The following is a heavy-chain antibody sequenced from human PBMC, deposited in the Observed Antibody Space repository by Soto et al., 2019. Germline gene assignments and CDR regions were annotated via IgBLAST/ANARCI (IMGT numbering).Heavy chain of an antibody. Sequence: EVQLVESGGGLVQPGGSLRLSCAASGFTFSSYWMTWVRQAPGKGLEWVANINLDGSEQYFVDSVKGRFTISRDIAKTPLYVQMNRLRAEDTAVYDCAREQLGLTNLEYWGQGALVTVYS. J-gene: IGHJ4*02. CDR1: GFTFSSYW. V-gene: IGHV3-7*01. CDR3: AREQLGLTNLEY. D-gene: IGHD3-16*01. CDR2: INLDGSEQ.